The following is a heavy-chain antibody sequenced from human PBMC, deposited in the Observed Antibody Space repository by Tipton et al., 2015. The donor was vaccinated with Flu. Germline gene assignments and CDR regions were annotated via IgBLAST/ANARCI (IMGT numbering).Heavy chain of an antibody. D-gene: IGHD3-22*01. CDR1: GYTFTSYG. V-gene: IGHV1-18*01. J-gene: IGHJ5*02. Sequence: QLVQSGAEVKKPGASVKVSCKASGYTFTSYGISWVRQAPGQGLEWMGGISAYNGNTNYAQKLQGRVTMTTDTSTSTAYMELRSLRSDDTAVYYCAALGKYYYDSSGYYYGWFDPWGQGTLVTVSS. CDR3: AALGKYYYDSSGYYYGWFDP. CDR2: ISAYNGNT.